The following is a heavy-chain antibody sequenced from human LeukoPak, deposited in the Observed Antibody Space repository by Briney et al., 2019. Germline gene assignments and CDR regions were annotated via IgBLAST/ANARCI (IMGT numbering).Heavy chain of an antibody. CDR2: IIPILGIA. CDR1: GGTFISYT. V-gene: IGHV1-69*10. CDR3: ARDRGGSSSAFDP. Sequence: SVKVSCKASGGTFISYTISWVGQAPGQGREWMGWIIPILGIANYAPKFQGRLTITAHKSTNTAYMQLSSLRSEDTAVYYCARDRGGSSSAFDPWGQGTLVTVSS. J-gene: IGHJ5*02. D-gene: IGHD6-6*01.